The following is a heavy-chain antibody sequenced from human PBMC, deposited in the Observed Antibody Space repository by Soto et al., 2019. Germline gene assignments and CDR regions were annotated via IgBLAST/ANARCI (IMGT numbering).Heavy chain of an antibody. CDR2: IYPGDSDT. Sequence: PGESLKISCKGSGYSFTSYWIGWVRQMPGKGLEWMGIIYPGDSDTRYSPSFQGQVTISADKSISTAYLQWSSLKASDTAMYYCARRTGQYGYWRALYYGMEVWGQETTVTVSS. CDR3: ARRTGQYGYWRALYYGMEV. J-gene: IGHJ6*01. V-gene: IGHV5-51*01. CDR1: GYSFTSYW. D-gene: IGHD3-3*01.